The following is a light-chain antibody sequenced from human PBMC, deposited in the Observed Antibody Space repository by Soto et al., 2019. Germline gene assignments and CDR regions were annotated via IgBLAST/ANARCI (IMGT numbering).Light chain of an antibody. CDR2: DAS. J-gene: IGKJ1*01. V-gene: IGKV1-5*01. CDR1: QSLSEW. CDR3: QQYNTYPWT. Sequence: IQMTQSPTPLSASVAATVTITCRASQSLSEWLVWYQQKPGKAPKLLIYDASSLESGVPSRFSGSPLSGSASGTAFSLTISSLQPDDFATYYCQQYNTYPWTFGQGTKVDIK.